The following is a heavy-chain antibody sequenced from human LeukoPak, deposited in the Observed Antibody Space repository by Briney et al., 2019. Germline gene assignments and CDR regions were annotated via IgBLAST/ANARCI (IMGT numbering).Heavy chain of an antibody. Sequence: SETLSLTCTVSGASISSYYWSWIRQPPGKGLEWIGYIYYTGSTNYNPSLKSRVTISVDTSKNQFSLKLSSVTAADTAVYYCARGEVYYYYMDVWGKGTTVTVSS. V-gene: IGHV4-59*01. J-gene: IGHJ6*03. CDR1: GASISSYY. CDR3: ARGEVYYYYMDV. CDR2: IYYTGST. D-gene: IGHD1-26*01.